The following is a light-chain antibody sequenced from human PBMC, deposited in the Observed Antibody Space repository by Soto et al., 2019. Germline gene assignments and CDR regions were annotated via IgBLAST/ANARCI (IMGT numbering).Light chain of an antibody. V-gene: IGLV3-21*02. Sequence: SYELTQPPSVSVAPGQTARIPCGGNNIGIKSVHWYQQKPGQAPVLVVYNDGDRPSGIPDRFSGSNSGNTATLTVSRVDAGDEADYYCQVWDSSSDHYVFGTGTKVTVL. CDR2: NDG. J-gene: IGLJ1*01. CDR3: QVWDSSSDHYV. CDR1: NIGIKS.